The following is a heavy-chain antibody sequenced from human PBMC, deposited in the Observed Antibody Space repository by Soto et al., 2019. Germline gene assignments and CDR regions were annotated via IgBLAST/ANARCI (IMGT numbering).Heavy chain of an antibody. V-gene: IGHV4-34*01. CDR1: GGSFSGYY. D-gene: IGHD6-19*01. CDR3: ARGLGIAVVATHAFDI. CDR2: INHSGST. J-gene: IGHJ3*02. Sequence: QVQLQQWGAGLLKPSETLSLTCAVYGGSFSGYYWSWIRQPPGKGLEWIGEINHSGSTNYNPSLKSRVTISVDTSTNQFSLKLSSVTAADTAVYYCARGLGIAVVATHAFDIWGQGTMVTVSS.